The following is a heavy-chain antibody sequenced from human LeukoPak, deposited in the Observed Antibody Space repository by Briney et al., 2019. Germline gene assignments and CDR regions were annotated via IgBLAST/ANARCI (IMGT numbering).Heavy chain of an antibody. D-gene: IGHD1-26*01. V-gene: IGHV4-4*02. CDR2: VHLNGAT. CDR3: TRESGAFSPFGF. J-gene: IGHJ4*02. CDR1: GGSITTTNW. Sequence: SETLSLTCAVSGGSITTTNWWGWVRQPPGKGLEWIGEVHLNGATNYNPSLESRFSMSIDKSNNHLSLEVTSVTAADTAMYYCTRESGAFSPFGFWGQGTLVIVSS.